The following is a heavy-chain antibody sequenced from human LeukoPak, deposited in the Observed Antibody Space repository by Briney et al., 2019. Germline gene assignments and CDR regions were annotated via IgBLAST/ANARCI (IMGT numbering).Heavy chain of an antibody. J-gene: IGHJ3*01. Sequence: GGSLRLSCVASGFAISYFEVNWVRQAPGKGLEWVSYINKYGDKIYYGDSVKGRFTISRDNGKNSVYLQMNSLTAEDTAVYYCAREEAQGDAFDVWGQGTLVTVSA. CDR3: AREEAQGDAFDV. CDR1: GFAISYFE. V-gene: IGHV3-48*03. CDR2: INKYGDKI.